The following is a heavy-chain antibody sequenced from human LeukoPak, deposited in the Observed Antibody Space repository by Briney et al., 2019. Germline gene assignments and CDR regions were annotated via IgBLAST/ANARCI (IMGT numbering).Heavy chain of an antibody. CDR2: IYSGGST. Sequence: GGSLRLSCAASGFTVSSNYMSWVRQAPGKGLEWVSVIYSGGSTYYADSVRGRFTISRDNSKNTLYPQMNSLRAEDAAVYFCAKAPVTSCRGAYCYPFDSWGQGTLVTVSS. V-gene: IGHV3-53*01. D-gene: IGHD2-21*01. J-gene: IGHJ4*02. CDR1: GFTVSSNY. CDR3: AKAPVTSCRGAYCYPFDS.